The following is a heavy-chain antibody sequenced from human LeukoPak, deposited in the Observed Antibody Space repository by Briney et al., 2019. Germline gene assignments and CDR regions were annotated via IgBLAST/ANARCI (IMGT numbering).Heavy chain of an antibody. D-gene: IGHD3-22*01. CDR3: AKQPGSVVDSSGSLSRH. V-gene: IGHV3-33*03. Sequence: GGSLRLSCAASGFIFSDHGMHWVRQPPGKGLEWAALIWSGAGSGLYAGSVKGRFTISRDTNTLYLQMNSLRAEDTAVYYCAKQPGSVVDSSGSLSRHWGQGTLVTVSS. J-gene: IGHJ4*02. CDR2: IWSGAGSG. CDR1: GFIFSDHG.